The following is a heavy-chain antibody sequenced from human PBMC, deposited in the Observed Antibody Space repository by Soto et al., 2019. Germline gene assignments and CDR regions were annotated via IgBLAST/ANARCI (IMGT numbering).Heavy chain of an antibody. CDR1: GGSINSDNW. CDR3: ARSLWFGEDYFDY. Sequence: SETLSLTCSASGGSINSDNWWSWVRQPPGKGLEWIGEIYHSGSTNYNPSLKSRVTISLDKSKNQFSLKLSSVIAADTAVYYCARSLWFGEDYFDYWGQGILVT. J-gene: IGHJ4*02. V-gene: IGHV4-4*02. D-gene: IGHD3-10*01. CDR2: IYHSGST.